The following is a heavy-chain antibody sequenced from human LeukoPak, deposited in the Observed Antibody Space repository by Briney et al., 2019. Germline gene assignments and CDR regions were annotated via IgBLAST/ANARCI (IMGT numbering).Heavy chain of an antibody. D-gene: IGHD2-2*01. CDR3: ARLSCSSTSCFHTFDI. J-gene: IGHJ3*02. V-gene: IGHV4-39*01. Sequence: PSETLSLTCTVSGGSISSSSYYWGWIRQPPGKGLGWIGSVYYSGSTYYNPSLKSRVTISVDTSKNQFSLKLSSVTPADTAVYYCARLSCSSTSCFHTFDIWGQGTMVTVSS. CDR1: GGSISSSSYY. CDR2: VYYSGST.